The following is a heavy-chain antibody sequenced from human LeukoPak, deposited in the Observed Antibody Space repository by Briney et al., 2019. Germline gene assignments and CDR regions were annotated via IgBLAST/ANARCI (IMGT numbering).Heavy chain of an antibody. CDR1: GFTFSSYW. CDR2: IKQDGSEK. CDR3: ARTRYSGYDWGGYYYYYYMDV. Sequence: PGGSLRLSCAASGFTFSSYWMSWVRQAPGKGLEWVANIKQDGSEKYYVDSVKGRFTISRDNAKNSLYLQMNSLRAEDTAVYYCARTRYSGYDWGGYYYYYYMDVWGKGTTVTISS. D-gene: IGHD5-12*01. J-gene: IGHJ6*03. V-gene: IGHV3-7*01.